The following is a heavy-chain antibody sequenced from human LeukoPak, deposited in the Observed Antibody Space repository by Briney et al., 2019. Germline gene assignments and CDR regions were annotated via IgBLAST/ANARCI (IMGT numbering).Heavy chain of an antibody. D-gene: IGHD3-10*01. Sequence: SETLSLTCAVYGGSFSGYYWSWIRQPPGKGLEWIGEINHSGSTNYNPPLKSRVTISVDTSKNQFSLKLSSVTAADTAVYYCARGFEGSGSLKYSHLGFDPWGQGTLVTVSS. V-gene: IGHV4-34*01. CDR1: GGSFSGYY. J-gene: IGHJ5*02. CDR3: ARGFEGSGSLKYSHLGFDP. CDR2: INHSGST.